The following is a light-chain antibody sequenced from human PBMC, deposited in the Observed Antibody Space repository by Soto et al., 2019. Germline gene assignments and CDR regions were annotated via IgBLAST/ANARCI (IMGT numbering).Light chain of an antibody. V-gene: IGKV3-15*01. Sequence: EVVMTQSPATLSVSPGERVTFSCRTSQSVTTNLAWYQHKPGQSPRLLISDASTGASGIPPRFSGSGSGTEFTLTIDRLQSAYFEVYYCQQYDRWPVTFGGGTKVDIK. CDR3: QQYDRWPVT. J-gene: IGKJ4*01. CDR1: QSVTTN. CDR2: DAS.